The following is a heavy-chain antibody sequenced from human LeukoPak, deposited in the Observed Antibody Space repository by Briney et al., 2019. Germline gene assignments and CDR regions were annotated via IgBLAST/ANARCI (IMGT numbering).Heavy chain of an antibody. CDR3: ARDAVVPVTMGGGFDY. CDR1: GYTFTGYY. D-gene: IGHD2-2*01. J-gene: IGHJ4*02. V-gene: IGHV1-2*02. CDR2: VNPNSGGT. Sequence: ASVKVSCKASGYTFTGYYMHWVRQAPGQGLEWMGWVNPNSGGTNYAQKFQGRVTMTRDTSISTAYMELSRLSSDDTAVYYCARDAVVPVTMGGGFDYWGQGTLVTVSS.